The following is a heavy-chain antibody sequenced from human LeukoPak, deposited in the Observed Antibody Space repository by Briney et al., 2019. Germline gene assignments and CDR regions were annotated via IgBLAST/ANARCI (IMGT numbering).Heavy chain of an antibody. J-gene: IGHJ3*02. CDR3: ARDNRGVNAFDI. V-gene: IGHV4-61*02. CDR2: IYTSGST. Sequence: PSETLSLTCTVSGGSISSGSYYWSWIRQPAGKGLEWIGRIYTSGSTNYNPSLKSRVTISVDTSKNQFSLKLSSVTAADTAVYYCARDNRGVNAFDIWGQGTMATVSS. D-gene: IGHD3-10*01. CDR1: GGSISSGSYY.